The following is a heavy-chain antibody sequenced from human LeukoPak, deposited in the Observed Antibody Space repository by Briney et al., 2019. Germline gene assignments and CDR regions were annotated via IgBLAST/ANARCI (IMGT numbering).Heavy chain of an antibody. CDR1: GGSFSGYY. CDR3: ARDLRGFFGY. Sequence: PSETLSLTCAVYGGSFSGYYWSWIRQPPGKGLEWIGEINDSGSTNYNPSLKSRVTISVDTSKNQFSLKLSSVTAADTAVYYCARDLRGFFGYWGQGTLVTVSS. D-gene: IGHD6-25*01. V-gene: IGHV4-34*01. J-gene: IGHJ4*02. CDR2: INDSGST.